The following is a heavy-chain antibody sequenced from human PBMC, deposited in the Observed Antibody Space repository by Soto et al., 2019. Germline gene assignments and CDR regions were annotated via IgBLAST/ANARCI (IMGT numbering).Heavy chain of an antibody. CDR3: ARDLQAGDDNVNWFAP. Sequence: QVQLVESRGGVVQPGRSLRLSCVASGFSISRSAMHWVRQAPGKGLEWVAVIAYDGSNKWYADSAKGRFTISRDNSKNTLYLDMSSLRAEDTAVYFCARDLQAGDDNVNWFAPWGQGTLVTVSS. D-gene: IGHD1-1*01. CDR2: IAYDGSNK. J-gene: IGHJ5*02. CDR1: GFSISRSA. V-gene: IGHV3-30-3*01.